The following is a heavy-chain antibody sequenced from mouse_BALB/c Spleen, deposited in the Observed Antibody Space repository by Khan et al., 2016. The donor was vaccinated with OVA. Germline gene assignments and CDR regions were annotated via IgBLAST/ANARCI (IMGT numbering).Heavy chain of an antibody. V-gene: IGHV14-3*02. J-gene: IGHJ2*01. CDR2: IDPANGNT. CDR1: GFNIKDTY. Sequence: VQLKQSGADLVKPGASLKFSCTASGFNIKDTYMHWVNQRPEQGLEWIGRIDPANGNTKYDPKFQGKVTITADTSSNTLYLQLSSLTSEDTAVYYCAGINAWGQGTTVTVSS. CDR3: AGINA.